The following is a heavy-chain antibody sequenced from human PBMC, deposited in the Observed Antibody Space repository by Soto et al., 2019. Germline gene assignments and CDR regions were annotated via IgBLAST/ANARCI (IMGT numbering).Heavy chain of an antibody. CDR1: GITVSSYA. Sequence: GGSLRLSCAASGITVSSYAMNWVRQAPEKGLGWVSSISGSGGATYYADSVKGRFTISRDNSKNTLYLQMNSLRAEDTAVYYCANPPLPYYYYYGMDVWGQGTTVTVSS. J-gene: IGHJ6*02. CDR3: ANPPLPYYYYYGMDV. V-gene: IGHV3-23*01. CDR2: ISGSGGAT.